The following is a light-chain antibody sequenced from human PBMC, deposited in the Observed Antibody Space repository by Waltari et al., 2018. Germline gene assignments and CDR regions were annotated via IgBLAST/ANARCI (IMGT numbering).Light chain of an antibody. V-gene: IGKV3-15*01. CDR2: GAS. Sequence: ETVMKQSQATLSVSPGERATLPCRASQSVSSNLAWYQHKPGQAPRLLIYGASTRATGIPVRFSGSGSGTEFTLTISSLQSEDFAVYYCQQYNNWPPYTFGQGTNLEI. CDR3: QQYNNWPPYT. J-gene: IGKJ2*01. CDR1: QSVSSN.